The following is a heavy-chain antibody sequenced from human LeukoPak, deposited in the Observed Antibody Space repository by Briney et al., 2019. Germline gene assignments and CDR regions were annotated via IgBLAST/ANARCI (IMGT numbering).Heavy chain of an antibody. J-gene: IGHJ3*02. CDR1: GGSISRYY. D-gene: IGHD3-16*01. CDR3: AREVGGSAFDI. Sequence: SETLSLTCTVSGGSISRYYWSWIRQPPGEGLEWIGDIYSGRTNYIPSLKSRVTISVDTSKNHFSLKLSSVTAADTAVYYCAREVGGSAFDIWGQGTMVTVSS. V-gene: IGHV4-59*01. CDR2: IYSGRT.